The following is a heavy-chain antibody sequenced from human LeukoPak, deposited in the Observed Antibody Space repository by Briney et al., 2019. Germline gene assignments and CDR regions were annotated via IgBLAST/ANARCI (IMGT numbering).Heavy chain of an antibody. CDR1: GGSFSGYY. CDR2: INHSGSS. CDR3: ARYASGSYYWFDP. Sequence: PSETLSLTCAVYGGSFSGYYWTWIRQPPGKGLEWIGEINHSGSSNYSPSLKSRVTISVDTSKSQFSLKLSSVTTADTALYYCARYASGSYYWFDPWGQGTLVTVSS. V-gene: IGHV4-34*01. D-gene: IGHD3-10*01. J-gene: IGHJ5*02.